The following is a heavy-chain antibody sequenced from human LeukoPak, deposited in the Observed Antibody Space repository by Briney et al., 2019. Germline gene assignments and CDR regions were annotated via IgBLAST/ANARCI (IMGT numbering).Heavy chain of an antibody. D-gene: IGHD3-22*01. V-gene: IGHV4-59*08. CDR3: ATLTYYYDSSGYYFDY. J-gene: IGHJ4*02. Sequence: SETLSLTCTVSGDSISSYYWSWIRQPPGKGLEWIGYLYYSGSTNYNPSLKSRVTISVDTSKNQFSLKLSSVTAADTAVYYCATLTYYYDSSGYYFDYWGQGTLVTVSS. CDR1: GDSISSYY. CDR2: LYYSGST.